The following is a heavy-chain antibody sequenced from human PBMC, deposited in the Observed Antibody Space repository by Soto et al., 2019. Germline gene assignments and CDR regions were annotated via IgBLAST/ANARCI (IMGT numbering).Heavy chain of an antibody. CDR3: ATRTGPYYYAMNV. V-gene: IGHV3-53*01. Sequence: EVQLLESGGGLVQPGGSLRLSCAASGFTVRSNYMTWVRQAPGKGLEWVSIINTYGSTYYADSVKGRFTISRDTSKMFLQMNSLRAEDTAVYYCATRTGPYYYAMNVWGQGTTVTVSS. J-gene: IGHJ6*02. D-gene: IGHD4-17*01. CDR2: INTYGST. CDR1: GFTVRSNY.